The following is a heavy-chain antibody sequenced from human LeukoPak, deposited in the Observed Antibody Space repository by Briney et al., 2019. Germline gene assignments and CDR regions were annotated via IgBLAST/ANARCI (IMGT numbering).Heavy chain of an antibody. Sequence: SEALSLTCAVYGGSFSRYYWSWIRQSPGKGLEWIAEINHRGDTNYNPSVKSRVTISVDTSKNQFSLKVTSLTAADTAVYFCARGPTISETRYCDYWGQGTLVTVSS. CDR2: INHRGDT. CDR1: GGSFSRYY. J-gene: IGHJ4*03. D-gene: IGHD4-23*01. V-gene: IGHV4-34*01. CDR3: ARGPTISETRYCDY.